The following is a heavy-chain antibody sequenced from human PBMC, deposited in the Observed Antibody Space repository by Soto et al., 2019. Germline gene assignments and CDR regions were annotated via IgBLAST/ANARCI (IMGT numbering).Heavy chain of an antibody. CDR1: GYTFTSYY. CDR3: ARIGPKVTNYYGMDV. V-gene: IGHV1-46*01. J-gene: IGHJ6*02. CDR2: INPSGGST. D-gene: IGHD4-4*01. Sequence: GASVKVSCKASGYTFTSYYMHWVRQAPGQGLEWMGIINPSGGSTSYAQKFQGRVTMTRDTSTSTVYMELSSLRSEDTAVYYCARIGPKVTNYYGMDVWGQGTTVTVSS.